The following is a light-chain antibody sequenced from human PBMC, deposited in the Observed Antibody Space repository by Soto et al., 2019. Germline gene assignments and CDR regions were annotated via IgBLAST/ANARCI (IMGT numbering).Light chain of an antibody. V-gene: IGKV3-20*01. CDR2: GTS. J-gene: IGKJ1*01. CDR1: QTVGRSY. CDR3: HQYGNSPWT. Sequence: EIVLTQSPATLSCPPEERATLSCRASQTVGRSYLAWYQQKPGQAPRLFIFGTSTRATGIPDRFSGGGSGTDFTLTISRLEPEDFAVYYCHQYGNSPWTFGQGTKVDIK.